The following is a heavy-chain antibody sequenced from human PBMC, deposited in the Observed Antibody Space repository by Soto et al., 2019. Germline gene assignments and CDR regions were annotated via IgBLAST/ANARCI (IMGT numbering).Heavy chain of an antibody. Sequence: PSETLSLTCTVSGASITDYYWSWIRQPPGEGLQWIAYIYHNGNTNYNPSLMNRVTISLDTSRSQFSLSLSSVTAADTAVYYCARGRSGSPGDYWGQGVRVTVSS. CDR2: IYHNGNT. V-gene: IGHV4-59*01. D-gene: IGHD3-10*01. J-gene: IGHJ4*02. CDR1: GASITDYY. CDR3: ARGRSGSPGDY.